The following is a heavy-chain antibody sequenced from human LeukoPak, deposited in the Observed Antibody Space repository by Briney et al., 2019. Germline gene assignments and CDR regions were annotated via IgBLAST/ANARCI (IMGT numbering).Heavy chain of an antibody. CDR1: GFTFSTYG. D-gene: IGHD6-19*01. Sequence: GGSLRLSCAASGFTFSTYGMHWVRQAPGKGLVWVSRINSDGSSTSYADSVKGRFTISRDNAKNTLYLQMNSLRAEDTAVYYSARALGYSSGWYLDYWGQGTLVTVSS. CDR2: INSDGSST. J-gene: IGHJ4*02. CDR3: ARALGYSSGWYLDY. V-gene: IGHV3-74*01.